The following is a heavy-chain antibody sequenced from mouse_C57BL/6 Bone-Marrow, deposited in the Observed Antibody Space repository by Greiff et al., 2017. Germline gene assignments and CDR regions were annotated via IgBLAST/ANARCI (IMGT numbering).Heavy chain of an antibody. CDR2: IDPSDSYT. D-gene: IGHD2-4*01. V-gene: IGHV1-69*01. CDR3: ARADYDYGAMDY. CDR1: GYTFTSYW. Sequence: QVQLQQPGVELVMPGASVKLSCKASGYTFTSYWMHWVKQRPGQGLEWIGEIDPSDSYTNYNQKFKGKSTLTVDKSSSTAYMQISSLTSEDSAVYYCARADYDYGAMDYWGQGTSVTVSS. J-gene: IGHJ4*01.